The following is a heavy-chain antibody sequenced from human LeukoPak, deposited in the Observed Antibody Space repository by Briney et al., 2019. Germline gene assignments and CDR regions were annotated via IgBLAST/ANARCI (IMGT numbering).Heavy chain of an antibody. CDR2: IYYSGST. Sequence: SETLSLTCTVSGGSISSYFWSWIRQPPGKGLEWIGYIYYSGSTNYNPSLKSRVTISVDTSKNQFSLKLSSVTAADTAVYYCARVSEISPSYYYDSSGYYYFDYWGREPWSPSPQ. CDR1: GGSISSYF. CDR3: ARVSEISPSYYYDSSGYYYFDY. V-gene: IGHV4-59*01. J-gene: IGHJ4*02. D-gene: IGHD3-22*01.